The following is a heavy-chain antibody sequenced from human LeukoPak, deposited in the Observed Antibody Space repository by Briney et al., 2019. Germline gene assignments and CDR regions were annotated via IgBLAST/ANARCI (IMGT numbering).Heavy chain of an antibody. V-gene: IGHV3-7*05. CDR3: ARVRAGSDYSDSTYYSYYYMDV. J-gene: IGHJ6*03. Sequence: GGSLRLSCSASGFTFSRFWMSWVRQAPGKGLEYVALIKQGGSEIYHMDSVKGRFTISRDDATNSLYLQMNSLRVEDTASYYCARVRAGSDYSDSTYYSYYYMDVWGKGATVTVSS. CDR2: IKQGGSEI. D-gene: IGHD4-11*01. CDR1: GFTFSRFW.